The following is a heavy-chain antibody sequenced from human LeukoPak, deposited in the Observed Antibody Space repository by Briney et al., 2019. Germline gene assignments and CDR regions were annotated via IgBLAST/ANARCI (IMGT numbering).Heavy chain of an antibody. D-gene: IGHD3-22*01. Sequence: KPSETLSLTCAVYGGSFSGYYRSWIRQPPGKGLEWIGEINHSGSTNYNPSLKSRVTISVDTSKNQFSLKLSSVTAADTAVYYCARGATMILDYWGQGTLVTVSS. V-gene: IGHV4-34*01. CDR1: GGSFSGYY. CDR2: INHSGST. CDR3: ARGATMILDY. J-gene: IGHJ4*02.